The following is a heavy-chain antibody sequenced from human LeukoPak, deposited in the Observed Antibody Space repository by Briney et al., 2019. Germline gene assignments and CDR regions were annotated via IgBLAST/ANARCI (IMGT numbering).Heavy chain of an antibody. J-gene: IGHJ6*03. CDR3: ARDPFGVGYMDV. V-gene: IGHV1-18*01. D-gene: IGHD3-16*01. CDR1: GYTFTSYG. CDR2: ISAYNGNT. Sequence: ASVKVSCKASGYTFTSYGISWVRQAPGQGLEWMGWISAYNGNTNYAQKLQGRVTMTTDTSTSTAYMELRSLRSEDTAVYYCARDPFGVGYMDVWGKGTTVTVSS.